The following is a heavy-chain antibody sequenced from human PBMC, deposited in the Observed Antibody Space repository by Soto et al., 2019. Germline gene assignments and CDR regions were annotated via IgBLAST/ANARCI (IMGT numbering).Heavy chain of an antibody. J-gene: IGHJ6*02. CDR1: GYSFTSYW. CDR3: ARTSAAGKYYYGMDV. V-gene: IGHV5-51*01. CDR2: IYPGDSDT. Sequence: LGESLKISCKGSGYSFTSYWIGSVRQMPGKGLEWMGIIYPGDSDTRYSPSFQGQVTISADKSISTAYLQWSSLKASDTAMYYCARTSAAGKYYYGMDVWGQGTTVTVSS. D-gene: IGHD6-13*01.